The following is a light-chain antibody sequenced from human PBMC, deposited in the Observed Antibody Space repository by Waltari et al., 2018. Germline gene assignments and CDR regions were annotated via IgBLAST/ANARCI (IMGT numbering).Light chain of an antibody. CDR3: QAWDRTIGVV. Sequence: SSEVTQPPPLSVSPGQPAHIPSPGYNLADGNTSWYQQKAGQSPVLVIYQDNKRPSGIPERFSGSNSGNTATLTISATQALDEADYYCQAWDRTIGVVFGGGTKLTVL. V-gene: IGLV3-1*01. J-gene: IGLJ2*01. CDR2: QDN. CDR1: NLADGN.